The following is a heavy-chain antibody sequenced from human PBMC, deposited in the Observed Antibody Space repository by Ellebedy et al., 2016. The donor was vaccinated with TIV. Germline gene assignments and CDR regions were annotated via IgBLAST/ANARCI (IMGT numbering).Heavy chain of an antibody. CDR1: GFTFSTYG. D-gene: IGHD2-2*03. CDR3: VRNGHPFTGYGNDY. CDR2: ISATESEK. Sequence: GESLKISXAASGFTFSTYGMHWVRQAPDKGLEWVAFISATESEKYYVDSVKGRFTISRDNAKNTVSLQMNSLRADDSAVYYCVRNGHPFTGYGNDYWGQGTLVTVSS. V-gene: IGHV3-33*01. J-gene: IGHJ4*02.